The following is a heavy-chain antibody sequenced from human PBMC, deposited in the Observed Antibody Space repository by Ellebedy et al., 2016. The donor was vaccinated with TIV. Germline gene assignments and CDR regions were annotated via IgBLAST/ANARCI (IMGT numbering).Heavy chain of an antibody. CDR3: AKLESTYFDY. D-gene: IGHD2-2*01. Sequence: SETLSLTXAVSGDSISSSNWWSWVRQPPGKGLEWIGEIYHSGSTNYNPSLKSRVTISVDKSKNQFSLKLSSVTAADTALYYCAKLESTYFDYWGQGTLVTVSA. CDR2: IYHSGST. V-gene: IGHV4-4*02. J-gene: IGHJ4*02. CDR1: GDSISSSNW.